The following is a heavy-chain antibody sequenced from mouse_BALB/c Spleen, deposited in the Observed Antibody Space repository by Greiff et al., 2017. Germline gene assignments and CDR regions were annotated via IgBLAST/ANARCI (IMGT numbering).Heavy chain of an antibody. CDR2: IHRPGGRP. V-gene: IGHV5-6-2*01. J-gene: IGHJ4*01. CDR3: ARQGYYRDDGGEARDD. CDR1: GFPFRRYY. Sequence: VPVVASGVGFFPLVGSLKLSCAASGFPFRRYYLSWVRQTPAPRLALVAAIHRPGGRPYYPDTVTGRFTISRDNAKNTLYLQMSSLKSEDTALYYCARQGYYRDDGGEARDDGGQGTAGT. D-gene: IGHD2-14*01.